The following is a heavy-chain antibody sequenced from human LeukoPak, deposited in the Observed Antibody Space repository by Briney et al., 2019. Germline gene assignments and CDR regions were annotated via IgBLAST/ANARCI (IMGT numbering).Heavy chain of an antibody. D-gene: IGHD2-15*01. Sequence: GGSLRLSCAASGFTFTGNSMHWVRQGPGKGLVWVARIHRDGGMTRYADSVEGRFTISRDNAKNTLYLQMNSPRAEDTAIYYCVRETGTIGYYMDVWGKGTTVTVSS. CDR1: GFTFTGNS. V-gene: IGHV3-74*01. CDR2: IHRDGGMT. CDR3: VRETGTIGYYMDV. J-gene: IGHJ6*03.